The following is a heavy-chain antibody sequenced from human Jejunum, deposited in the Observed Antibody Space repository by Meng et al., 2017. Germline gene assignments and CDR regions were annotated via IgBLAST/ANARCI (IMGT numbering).Heavy chain of an antibody. CDR1: GFTFSSSW. Sequence: QRVESGGDLVQPGGSLSLSCAASGFTFSSSWMYWVRQAPGKGLVWVSRIKSDGTITYADSVKGRFTMSRDNAKNTVFLQMNSLRADDTAMYYCAKSGYSTSRFDPWGQGTLVTVSS. D-gene: IGHD6-13*01. CDR3: AKSGYSTSRFDP. CDR2: IKSDGTI. V-gene: IGHV3-74*03. J-gene: IGHJ5*02.